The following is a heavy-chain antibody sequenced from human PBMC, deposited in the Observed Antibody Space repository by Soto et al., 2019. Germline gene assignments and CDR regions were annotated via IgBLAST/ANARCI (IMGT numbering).Heavy chain of an antibody. Sequence: SETLSLTCAVYGGSFSGYYWSWISQPPGKGLEWIGEINHSGSTNYNPSLKSRVTISADKSISTAYLQWSTLKASDTAKYYCARLGFEYDTSTPYYNVLHYYGVDVWGQGTTVTVSS. D-gene: IGHD3-9*01. J-gene: IGHJ6*02. V-gene: IGHV4-34*10. CDR2: INHSGST. CDR1: GGSFSGYY. CDR3: ARLGFEYDTSTPYYNVLHYYGVDV.